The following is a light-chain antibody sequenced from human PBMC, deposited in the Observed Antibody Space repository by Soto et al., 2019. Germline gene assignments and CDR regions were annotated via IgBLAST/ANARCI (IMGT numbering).Light chain of an antibody. Sequence: DIQMTQSHSTLSASVGDRVTITCRASQSISSWLAWYQQKPGKAPKLLIYDASSLESGVPSRFSGSGSGTEFTLTVSSLQPDDFATYYCQQYNSYSRTFGQGNKVESK. CDR2: DAS. CDR3: QQYNSYSRT. V-gene: IGKV1-5*01. CDR1: QSISSW. J-gene: IGKJ1*01.